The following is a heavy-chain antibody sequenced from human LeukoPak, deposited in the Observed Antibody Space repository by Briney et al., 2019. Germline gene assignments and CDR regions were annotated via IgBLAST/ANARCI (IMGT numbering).Heavy chain of an antibody. D-gene: IGHD3-22*01. CDR3: ARNYYERGYYYYYGMDV. CDR2: IYYSGST. Sequence: SQTLSLTCTVSGGSTSSGGYYWSWIRQHPGKGLEWIGYIYYSGSTYYNPSLKSRVTISVDTSKNQFSLKLSSVTAADTAVYYCARNYYERGYYYYYGMDVWGQGTTVTVSS. CDR1: GGSTSSGGYY. V-gene: IGHV4-31*03. J-gene: IGHJ6*02.